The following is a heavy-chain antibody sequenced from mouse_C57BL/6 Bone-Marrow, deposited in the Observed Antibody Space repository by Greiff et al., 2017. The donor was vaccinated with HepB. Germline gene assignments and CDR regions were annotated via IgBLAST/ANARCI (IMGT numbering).Heavy chain of an antibody. CDR2: IDPNSGGT. J-gene: IGHJ4*01. CDR1: GYTFTSYW. V-gene: IGHV1-72*01. D-gene: IGHD1-1*01. Sequence: QVHVKQPGAELVKPGASVKLSCKASGYTFTSYWMHWVKQRPGRGLEWIGRIDPNSGGTKYNEKFKSKATLTVDKPSSTAYMQLSSLTSEDSAVYYCALDYYGSSYDYAMDYWGQGTSVTVSS. CDR3: ALDYYGSSYDYAMDY.